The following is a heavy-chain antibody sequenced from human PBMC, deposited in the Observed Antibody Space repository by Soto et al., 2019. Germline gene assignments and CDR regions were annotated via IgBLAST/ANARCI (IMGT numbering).Heavy chain of an antibody. CDR3: ARGYYYGSGRLDY. D-gene: IGHD3-10*01. V-gene: IGHV3-66*01. J-gene: IGHJ4*02. CDR1: GFTVSNSY. CDR2: IYAGGGT. Sequence: EVQLVESGGGLVQPGGSLRLSCAASGFTVSNSYMSWVRQAPGKGLEWVSIIYAGGGTYYVDSVNGRFTISRDNSQNTLYLQMNSLRVEDTAVYYCARGYYYGSGRLDYWGQGTLVTVSS.